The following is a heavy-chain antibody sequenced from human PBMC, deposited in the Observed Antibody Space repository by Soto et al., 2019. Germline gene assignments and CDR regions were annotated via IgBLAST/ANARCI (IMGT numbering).Heavy chain of an antibody. Sequence: EVQLLESGGGLVQPGGSLRLSCAASGFTFSSYAMRWVRQAPGKGLEWVSAISGSGDSTYYADSVKGRFTVSRDNSKNTLYLQINSLRAEDTAVYYCARRGSGSYDDYWGQGTLVTVSS. V-gene: IGHV3-23*01. CDR3: ARRGSGSYDDY. D-gene: IGHD1-26*01. CDR2: ISGSGDST. CDR1: GFTFSSYA. J-gene: IGHJ4*02.